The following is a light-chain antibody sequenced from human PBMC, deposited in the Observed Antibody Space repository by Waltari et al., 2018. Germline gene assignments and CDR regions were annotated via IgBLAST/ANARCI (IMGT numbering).Light chain of an antibody. CDR1: QPITNY. CDR2: DAS. Sequence: DIQLTQSPSSLSASVGARITITCRASQPITNYLNWYQQKAGKAPELLIHDASNLEAGVPSRFSGSQSGTEFTLTISSLQPEDIATYYCQRYDNLPIFAFGPGTKVDIK. V-gene: IGKV1-33*01. CDR3: QRYDNLPIFA. J-gene: IGKJ3*01.